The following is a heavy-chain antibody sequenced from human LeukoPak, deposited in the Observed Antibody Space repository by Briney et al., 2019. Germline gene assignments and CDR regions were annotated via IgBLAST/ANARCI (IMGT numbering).Heavy chain of an antibody. CDR2: ISSSSSTI. CDR3: AKAHVRDGYNYGY. V-gene: IGHV3-48*01. J-gene: IGHJ4*02. Sequence: GGSLRLSCAASGFTFSSYSMNWVRQAPGKGLEWVSYISSSSSTIYYADSVKGRFTISRDNAKNSLYLQMNSLRAEDTAVYYCAKAHVRDGYNYGYWGQGTLVTVSS. CDR1: GFTFSSYS. D-gene: IGHD5-24*01.